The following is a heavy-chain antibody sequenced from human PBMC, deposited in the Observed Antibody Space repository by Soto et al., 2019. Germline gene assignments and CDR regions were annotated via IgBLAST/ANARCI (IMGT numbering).Heavy chain of an antibody. D-gene: IGHD1-26*01. CDR3: ARAVRGSYYDS. CDR1: GGSISSGDYY. J-gene: IGHJ4*02. CDR2: IFYSGST. Sequence: QVQLQESGPGLVKPSQTLSLTCTVSGGSISSGDYYWSWIRQPPGKGLEWIGYIFYSGSTYYNPSLTSRLSISVDTSKNQFSLKLSSVTAADTAVYYCARAVRGSYYDSWGQGTLVTVSS. V-gene: IGHV4-30-4*01.